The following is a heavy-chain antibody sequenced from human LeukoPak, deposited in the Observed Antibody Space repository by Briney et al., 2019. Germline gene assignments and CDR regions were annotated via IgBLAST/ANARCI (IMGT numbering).Heavy chain of an antibody. Sequence: ASVKVSCKASGYTFTGYYMHWVRQATGQGLEWMGWMNPNSGNTGYAQKFQGRVTMTRNTSISTAYMVLSSLRSDDTAVYYCVRTAGIFWSGAYYFDSWGQGTLVTVSS. CDR1: GYTFTGYY. D-gene: IGHD3-3*01. V-gene: IGHV1-8*02. CDR2: MNPNSGNT. J-gene: IGHJ4*02. CDR3: VRTAGIFWSGAYYFDS.